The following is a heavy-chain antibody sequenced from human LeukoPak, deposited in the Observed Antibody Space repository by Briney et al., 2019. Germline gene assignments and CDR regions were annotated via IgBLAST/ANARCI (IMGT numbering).Heavy chain of an antibody. CDR3: ARERGRRGYYDSSGYYMESSY. CDR2: ISSSGSTI. Sequence: AGGSLRLSCAASGFTFSDYYMSWIRQAPGKGLEWVSYISSSGSTIYYADSVKGRFTISRDNAKNSLYLQMNSLRAEDTAVYYWARERGRRGYYDSSGYYMESSYWGQGTLVTVSS. CDR1: GFTFSDYY. J-gene: IGHJ4*02. V-gene: IGHV3-11*01. D-gene: IGHD3-22*01.